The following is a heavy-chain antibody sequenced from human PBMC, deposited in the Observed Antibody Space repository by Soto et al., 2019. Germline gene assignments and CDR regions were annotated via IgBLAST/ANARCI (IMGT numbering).Heavy chain of an antibody. Sequence: GGSLRLSCAASGFTFSSYDMHWVRQATGKGLEWVSAIGTAGDTYYPGSVKGRFTISRENAKNSLYLQMKSLRAGDTAVYYCARALGKLGPRPTHTYYFDYWGQGTLVTVSS. CDR3: ARALGKLGPRPTHTYYFDY. V-gene: IGHV3-13*01. CDR1: GFTFSSYD. J-gene: IGHJ4*02. D-gene: IGHD7-27*01. CDR2: IGTAGDT.